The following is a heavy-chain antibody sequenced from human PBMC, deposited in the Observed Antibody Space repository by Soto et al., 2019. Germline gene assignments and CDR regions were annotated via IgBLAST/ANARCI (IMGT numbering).Heavy chain of an antibody. V-gene: IGHV4-59*01. Sequence: SETLSLTCTVSGGSISSYYWSWIRQPPGKGLEWIGYIYYSGSTNYNPSLKSRVTISVDTSKNQFSLKLSSVTAADTAVYYCAFRIAAAGLDYWGQGTLVTISS. CDR1: GGSISSYY. CDR2: IYYSGST. CDR3: AFRIAAAGLDY. J-gene: IGHJ4*02. D-gene: IGHD6-13*01.